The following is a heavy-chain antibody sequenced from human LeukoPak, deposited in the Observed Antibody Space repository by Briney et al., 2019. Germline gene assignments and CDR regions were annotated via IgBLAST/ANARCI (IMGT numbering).Heavy chain of an antibody. Sequence: SETLSLTCAVYGGSFSGYYWSWIRQPPGKGLEWIGEINHSGSTNYNPSLKSRVTISVDTSKNQFSLKLSSVTAADTAVYFCATDGYFEVWGRGTLVTVSS. CDR1: GGSFSGYY. CDR2: INHSGST. V-gene: IGHV4-34*01. J-gene: IGHJ2*01. CDR3: ATDGYFEV.